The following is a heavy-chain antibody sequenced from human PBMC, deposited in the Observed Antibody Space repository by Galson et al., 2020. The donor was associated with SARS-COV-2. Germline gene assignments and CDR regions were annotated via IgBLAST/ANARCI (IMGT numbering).Heavy chain of an antibody. CDR1: SFSISNNYY. D-gene: IGHD1-26*01. J-gene: IGHJ5*01. V-gene: IGHV4-38-2*01. CDR2: VYHSGNT. Sequence: SETLSLTCAVSSFSISNNYYWGWIRQPPGKGLEWIGSVYHSGNTYYNPSLNRRVTISVDTSKNQFSLKLTSVTAADTAVYYCARLTVGAPLWFDSWGRGTLVTVSS. CDR3: ARLTVGAPLWFDS.